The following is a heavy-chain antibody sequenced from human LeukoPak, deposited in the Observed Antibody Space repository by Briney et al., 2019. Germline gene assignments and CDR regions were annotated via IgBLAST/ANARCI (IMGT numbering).Heavy chain of an antibody. J-gene: IGHJ4*02. Sequence: ASVKVSCKASGYTFTGYYMHWVRQAPGQGLEWMGWINPNSGGTNYAQKFQGRVTMTRDTSISTAYMELSRLGSDDTAVYYCTRDILYGASDYWGQGTLVTVSS. D-gene: IGHD4/OR15-4a*01. V-gene: IGHV1-2*02. CDR1: GYTFTGYY. CDR2: INPNSGGT. CDR3: TRDILYGASDY.